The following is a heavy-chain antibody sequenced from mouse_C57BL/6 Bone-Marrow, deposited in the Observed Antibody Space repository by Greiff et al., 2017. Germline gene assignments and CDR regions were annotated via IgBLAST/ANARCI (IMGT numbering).Heavy chain of an antibody. Sequence: QVQLKQPGAELVMPGASVKLSCKASGYTFTSYWMHWVKQRPGQGLEWIGEIDPSDSYTNYNQKFTGKSTLTVDKSSSTAYMQLSSLTSEDSAVYYCATSYYYGYFDYWGQGTTLTVSS. CDR1: GYTFTSYW. D-gene: IGHD1-1*01. CDR3: ATSYYYGYFDY. CDR2: IDPSDSYT. J-gene: IGHJ2*01. V-gene: IGHV1-69*01.